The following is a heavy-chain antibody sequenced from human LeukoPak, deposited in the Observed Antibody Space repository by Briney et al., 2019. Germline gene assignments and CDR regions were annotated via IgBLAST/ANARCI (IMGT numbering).Heavy chain of an antibody. CDR3: ARSTLRFGSYYYGMDV. D-gene: IGHD3-10*01. CDR1: GGSFSGYY. CDR2: INHSGST. J-gene: IGHJ6*02. Sequence: SETLSLTCAVYGGSFSGYYWSWIRQPPGKGLEWIGEINHSGSTNYNPSLKSRVTISVDTSKNQFSLKLSSVTAADTAVYYCARSTLRFGSYYYGMDVWGQGTTVTVSS. V-gene: IGHV4-34*01.